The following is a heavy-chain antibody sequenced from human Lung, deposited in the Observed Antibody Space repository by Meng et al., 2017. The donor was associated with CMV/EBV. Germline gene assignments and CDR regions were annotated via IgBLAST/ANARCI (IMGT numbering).Heavy chain of an antibody. CDR1: GYTFTSCY. CDR3: ARGPADGSGFPDY. V-gene: IGHV1-8*02. CDR2: KNHNSGNT. D-gene: IGHD6-19*01. J-gene: IGHJ4*02. Sequence: ASXXVSXKASGYTFTSCYINWVRQATGQGREWMGWKNHNSGNTGYAQKFQGRVTLTRDTSISKAYMELSSLRSEDTAVYYCARGPADGSGFPDYWGQGTLVTVSS.